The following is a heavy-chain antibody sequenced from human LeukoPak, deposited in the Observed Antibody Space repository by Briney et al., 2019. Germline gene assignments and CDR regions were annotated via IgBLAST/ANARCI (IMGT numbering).Heavy chain of an antibody. CDR3: AKDPGSGYEFDY. Sequence: GRSLRLSCAASGFTFSSYGMHWVRQAPGKGQEWVAVISYDGSNKYYADSVKGRFTISRDNSKNTLYLQMNSLRAEDTAVYYCAKDPGSGYEFDYWGQGTLVTVSS. CDR2: ISYDGSNK. D-gene: IGHD5-12*01. J-gene: IGHJ4*02. V-gene: IGHV3-30*18. CDR1: GFTFSSYG.